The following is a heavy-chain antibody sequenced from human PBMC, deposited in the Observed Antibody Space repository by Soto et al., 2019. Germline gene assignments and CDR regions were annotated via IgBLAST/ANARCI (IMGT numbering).Heavy chain of an antibody. CDR2: IWYDGSNK. Sequence: QVQLVESGGGVVQPGRSLRLSWAVSGFTFSSYVMHWVRQAPGKGREWVAVIWYDGSNKYYADSVKGRFTISRDNSKNTLYLQMNSLRAEDTALYYCAREPSMYGDYWGTCNYWGQGTLVTVSS. J-gene: IGHJ4*02. CDR3: AREPSMYGDYWGTCNY. D-gene: IGHD4-17*01. CDR1: GFTFSSYV. V-gene: IGHV3-33*01.